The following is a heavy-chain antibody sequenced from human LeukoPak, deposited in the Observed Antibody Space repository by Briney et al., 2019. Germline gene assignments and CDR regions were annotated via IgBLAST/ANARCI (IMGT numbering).Heavy chain of an antibody. CDR1: GYSISSGYY. V-gene: IGHV4-38-2*02. Sequence: SETLSLTCTVSGYSISSGYYWGWIRQPPGKGLEWIGSIFHSGSTYYNPSLKSRITISVDTSKNQFSLKLSSVTVADTAVYYCAREDEHPYSSGWYGMDVWGQGTTVTVSS. D-gene: IGHD6-19*01. CDR3: AREDEHPYSSGWYGMDV. CDR2: IFHSGST. J-gene: IGHJ6*02.